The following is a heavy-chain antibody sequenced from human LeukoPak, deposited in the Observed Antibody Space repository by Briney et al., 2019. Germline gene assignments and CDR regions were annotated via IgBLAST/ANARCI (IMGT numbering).Heavy chain of an antibody. CDR3: AKDPGVVPAHYFDY. CDR2: ISGSGIST. CDR1: GFTFSKYA. J-gene: IGHJ4*02. V-gene: IGHV3-23*01. D-gene: IGHD2-2*01. Sequence: GGSLRLSCTASGFTFSKYAVSWVRQAPGKGLEWVSAISGSGISTYYADSVKGRFTISRDNSKNTLYLQMNSLRAEDTAIYYCAKDPGVVPAHYFDYWGQGTLVTVSS.